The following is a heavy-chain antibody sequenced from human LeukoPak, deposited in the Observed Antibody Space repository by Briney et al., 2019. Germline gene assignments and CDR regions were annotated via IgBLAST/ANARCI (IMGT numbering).Heavy chain of an antibody. D-gene: IGHD3-10*01. V-gene: IGHV1-2*02. CDR3: ARGGLLWFGELLAPDAFDI. J-gene: IGHJ3*02. Sequence: ASVKVSCKASGYTFNGYYKHWVRQAPGQGLEWMGWINPNSGGTNYAQKFQGRVTMTRDMSTSTVYMELSSLRSEDTAVYYCARGGLLWFGELLAPDAFDIWGQGTMVTVSS. CDR2: INPNSGGT. CDR1: GYTFNGYY.